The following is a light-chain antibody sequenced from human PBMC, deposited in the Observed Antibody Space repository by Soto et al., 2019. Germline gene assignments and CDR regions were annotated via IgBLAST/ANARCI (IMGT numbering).Light chain of an antibody. CDR1: QRVSNSY. CDR2: GAS. CDR3: QQYGRSSYT. V-gene: IGKV3-20*01. Sequence: EIMLTQSPVTLSLSPGGGATLSCRASQRVSNSYLAWYQQKPGQAPRLLIHGASSRATGIPDRFSGSGSGTDFTLSISRLEPEDFAVYYCQQYGRSSYTFGQGTKVDIK. J-gene: IGKJ2*01.